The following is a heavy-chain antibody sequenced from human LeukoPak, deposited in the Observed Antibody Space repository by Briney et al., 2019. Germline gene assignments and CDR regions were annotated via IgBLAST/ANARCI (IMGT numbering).Heavy chain of an antibody. V-gene: IGHV1-18*04. CDR2: ISTYSGNT. CDR1: GYTFTSYG. CDR3: ARDRASWSTGYRGNDAFDI. Sequence: ASVKVSCKPSGYTFTSYGISWVRQAPGQGLEWMGWISTYSGNTISAQNLQGRLTMTIDTSTSTAYMELRSLRSDDTAVYYCARDRASWSTGYRGNDAFDIWGQGTMVTVSS. D-gene: IGHD3-9*01. J-gene: IGHJ3*02.